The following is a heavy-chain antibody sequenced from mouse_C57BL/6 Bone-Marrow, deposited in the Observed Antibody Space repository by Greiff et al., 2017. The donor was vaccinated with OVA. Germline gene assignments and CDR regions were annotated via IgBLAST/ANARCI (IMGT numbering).Heavy chain of an antibody. Sequence: VQLQQPGAELVRPGTSVKLSCKASGYTFTSYWMHWVKQRPGQGLEWIGVIDPSDSYTNYNQKFKGKATLTVATASSTAYMQLSSLTSEDSAVYSCARGMRLRCAWFAYWGQGTLVTVSA. D-gene: IGHD2-4*01. CDR2: IDPSDSYT. V-gene: IGHV1-59*01. CDR3: ARGMRLRCAWFAY. J-gene: IGHJ3*01. CDR1: GYTFTSYW.